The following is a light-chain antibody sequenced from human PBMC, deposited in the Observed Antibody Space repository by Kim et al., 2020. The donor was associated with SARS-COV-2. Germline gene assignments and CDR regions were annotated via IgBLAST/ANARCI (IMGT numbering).Light chain of an antibody. Sequence: ENVLKQSPGTLSLSPGERATLSCRASQSVSSNFLAWYQQKGGQAPRLLIYSASSRASGIPDRFSGSGSGTDFTLTISRLEPEDFAVYYCHQYGSSPETFGQGTKVDIK. CDR1: QSVSSNF. CDR3: HQYGSSPET. V-gene: IGKV3-20*01. J-gene: IGKJ1*01. CDR2: SAS.